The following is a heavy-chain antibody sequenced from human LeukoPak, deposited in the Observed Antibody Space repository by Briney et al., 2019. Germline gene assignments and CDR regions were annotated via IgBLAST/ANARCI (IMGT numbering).Heavy chain of an antibody. CDR2: IHSTGRT. J-gene: IGHJ4*02. CDR3: ARDLVYYYGSGSRYFDY. D-gene: IGHD3-10*01. V-gene: IGHV4-39*07. Sequence: SETLSLTCSVSGGSISSSRYYWGWIRQPPGKGLEWIGSIHSTGRTYYNPSLKSRVTISMDTSKNQFSLKLSSMTAADTAVYYCARDLVYYYGSGSRYFDYWGQGTLVTVSS. CDR1: GGSISSSRYY.